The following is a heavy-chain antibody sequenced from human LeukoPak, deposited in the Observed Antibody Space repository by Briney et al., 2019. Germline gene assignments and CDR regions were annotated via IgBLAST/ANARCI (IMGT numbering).Heavy chain of an antibody. CDR3: ARDRALYDSRRGYYYTEDDY. CDR2: INQDGNEK. J-gene: IGHJ4*02. V-gene: IGHV3-7*01. D-gene: IGHD3-22*01. CDR1: GFTFNNYW. Sequence: GGSLRLSCAASGFTFNNYWMSWVRQAPGMGLEWVANINQDGNEKYYVDSVMGRFSIFRDNAKTSLYLQMNSLRADDTAVYYCARDRALYDSRRGYYYTEDDYWGQGTLVTVSS.